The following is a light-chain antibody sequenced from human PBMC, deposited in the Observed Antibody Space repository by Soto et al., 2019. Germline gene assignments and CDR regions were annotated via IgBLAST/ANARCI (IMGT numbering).Light chain of an antibody. V-gene: IGKV3-20*01. Sequence: EIVLTQSPGTLSLSPGERATLSCRASQSVSSSYLAWYQQKPGQAPRLLIYGASSRATGIPDRVSCSGSGGDFSLTISRLEPEDFAVYYCQEYGSSPRTFGQGTKVEIK. CDR1: QSVSSSY. CDR2: GAS. CDR3: QEYGSSPRT. J-gene: IGKJ1*01.